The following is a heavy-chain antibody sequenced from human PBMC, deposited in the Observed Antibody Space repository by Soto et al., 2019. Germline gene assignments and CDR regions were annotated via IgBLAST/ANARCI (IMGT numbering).Heavy chain of an antibody. CDR3: ARDLPGGYYESSFAFDI. CDR1: GYTFTSYG. CDR2: ISAYNGNT. D-gene: IGHD3-22*01. V-gene: IGHV1-18*01. Sequence: QVQLVQSGAEVKKPGASVKVSCKASGYTFTSYGISWVRQAPGQGLEWRGWISAYNGNTNYAQKLQGRVTMTTDTSTSTACVELRSLRSDYTAVYSCARDLPGGYYESSFAFDIWGQGTMVTVSS. J-gene: IGHJ3*02.